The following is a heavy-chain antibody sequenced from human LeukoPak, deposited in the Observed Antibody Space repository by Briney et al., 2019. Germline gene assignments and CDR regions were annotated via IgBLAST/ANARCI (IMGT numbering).Heavy chain of an antibody. CDR1: GFTFSSYA. V-gene: IGHV3-23*01. CDR2: ISASGGST. D-gene: IGHD3-16*01. J-gene: IGHJ6*02. Sequence: PGGSLRLSCAASGFTFSSYAMSWVRQAPGKGLEWVSAISASGGSTYYADSVKGRFTISRDNSKNTLYLQMNSLRAEDTAVYYCAKLILNGGIRPRDGMDVWGQGTTVTVSS. CDR3: AKLILNGGIRPRDGMDV.